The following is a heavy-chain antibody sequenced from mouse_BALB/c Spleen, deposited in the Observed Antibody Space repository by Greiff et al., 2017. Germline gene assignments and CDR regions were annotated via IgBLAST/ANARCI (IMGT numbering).Heavy chain of an antibody. CDR3: ARGYRYFDY. CDR2: ISTYYGDA. D-gene: IGHD2-14*01. Sequence: EQLQQSGAELVRPGVSVKISCKGSGYTFTDYAMHWVKQSHAKSLEWIGVISTYYGDASYNQKFKGKATMTVDKSSSTAYMELARLTSEDSAIYYCARGYRYFDYWGQGTTLTVSS. CDR1: GYTFTDYA. J-gene: IGHJ2*01. V-gene: IGHV1S137*01.